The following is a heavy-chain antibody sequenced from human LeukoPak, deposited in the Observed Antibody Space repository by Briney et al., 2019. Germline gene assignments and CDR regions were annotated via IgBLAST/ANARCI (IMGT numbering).Heavy chain of an antibody. V-gene: IGHV3-21*01. D-gene: IGHD6-19*01. CDR2: ISSSSSYI. CDR1: GFTLSSYS. Sequence: GGSLRLSCAASGFTLSSYSMNWVRQAPGKGLEWVSSISSSSSYIYYADSVKGRFTISRDNAKNSLYLQMNSLRAEDTAVYYCARDQGAVAGTYYYYGMDVWGQGTTVTVSS. CDR3: ARDQGAVAGTYYYYGMDV. J-gene: IGHJ6*02.